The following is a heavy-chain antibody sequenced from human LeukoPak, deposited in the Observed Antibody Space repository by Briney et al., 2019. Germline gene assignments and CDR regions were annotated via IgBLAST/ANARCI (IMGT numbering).Heavy chain of an antibody. V-gene: IGHV1-69*05. Sequence: GASVKVSCKASGGTFSSYAISWVRQAPGQGLEWMGRIIPTFGTANYAQKFQGRVTITTDESTSTAYMELSSLRSEDTAVYYCARVVVTAIDYWYFDLWGRGTLVTVSS. J-gene: IGHJ2*01. CDR3: ARVVVTAIDYWYFDL. CDR1: GGTFSSYA. D-gene: IGHD2-21*02. CDR2: IIPTFGTA.